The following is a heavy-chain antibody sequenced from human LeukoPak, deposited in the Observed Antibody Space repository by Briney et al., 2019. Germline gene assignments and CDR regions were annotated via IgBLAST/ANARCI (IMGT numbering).Heavy chain of an antibody. D-gene: IGHD6-13*01. CDR3: VRGAYSSSWLNFDY. CDR2: IGGSGGHI. V-gene: IGHV3-23*01. Sequence: GGSLRLPCAASGFIFSNYAMSWVRLAPGKGLEWVSAIGGSGGHIYYADSVKGRFTVSRDNSKNTLYLQMNSLRAEDTAVYYCVRGAYSSSWLNFDYWGQGTLVTVSS. CDR1: GFIFSNYA. J-gene: IGHJ4*02.